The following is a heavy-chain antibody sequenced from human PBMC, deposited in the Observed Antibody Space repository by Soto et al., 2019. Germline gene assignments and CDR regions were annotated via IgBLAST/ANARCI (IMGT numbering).Heavy chain of an antibody. CDR2: ITSSGSST. J-gene: IGHJ4*02. CDR3: AKEWVAGTLLY. Sequence: GALRLSCAGSGFTWSSHAMNWFRQAPGKGLEWVSVITSSGSSTNYADSVRGRFTISRDISKNTLYLQMNSLRAEDTALYYCAKEWVAGTLLYWGQGTLVTVSS. V-gene: IGHV3-23*01. D-gene: IGHD6-13*01. CDR1: GFTWSSHA.